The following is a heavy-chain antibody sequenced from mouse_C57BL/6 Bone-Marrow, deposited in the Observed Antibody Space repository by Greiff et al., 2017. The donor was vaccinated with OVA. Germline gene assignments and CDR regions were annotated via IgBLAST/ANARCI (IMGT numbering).Heavy chain of an antibody. CDR2: ISYDGSN. V-gene: IGHV3-6*01. Sequence: VQLQQSGPGLVKPSQSLSLTCSVTGYSITSGYYWNWIRQFPGNKLEWMGYISYDGSNNYNPSLKNRISITRDTSKNQFFLKLNSVTTEDTATYYCARERGTAYWGQGTLVTVSA. D-gene: IGHD3-3*01. CDR3: ARERGTAY. CDR1: GYSITSGYY. J-gene: IGHJ3*01.